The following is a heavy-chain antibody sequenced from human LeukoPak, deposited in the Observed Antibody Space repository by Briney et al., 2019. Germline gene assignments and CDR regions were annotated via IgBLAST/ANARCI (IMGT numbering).Heavy chain of an antibody. V-gene: IGHV3-15*01. CDR2: IKSKTYGETT. CDR1: GFIFSNNW. Sequence: GGSLRLSCAASGFIFSNNWFSWVRQAPGKGLEWVGHIKSKTYGETTDYAEPVKGRFTISRDDAHDMVYLQLSSLRPEDTAVYYCITITITRGALWGLGTLVTASS. CDR3: ITITITRGAL. J-gene: IGHJ4*02. D-gene: IGHD3-10*01.